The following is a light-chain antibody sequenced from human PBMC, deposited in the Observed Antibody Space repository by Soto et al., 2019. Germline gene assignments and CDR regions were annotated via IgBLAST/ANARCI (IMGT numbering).Light chain of an antibody. V-gene: IGLV2-11*01. J-gene: IGLJ1*01. CDR3: CSYVGSDSYV. CDR1: SSDVGVYNY. Sequence: QSALTQPRSGSGSPGQSVTISCTGTSSDVGVYNYVSWFQQHPGKAPKLMIYDVNTRPSGVPDRFSGSKSGNTASLTISGLQAEDEGDYYCCSYVGSDSYVFGSGTKLTVL. CDR2: DVN.